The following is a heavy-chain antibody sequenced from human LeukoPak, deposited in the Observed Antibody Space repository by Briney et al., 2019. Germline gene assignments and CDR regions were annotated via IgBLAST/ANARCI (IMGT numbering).Heavy chain of an antibody. D-gene: IGHD2-2*01. CDR1: GFTFSSYW. Sequence: PGGSLRLSCAASGFTFSSYWMSWVRQAPGKGLEWVANIKQDGSEKYYVDSVEGRFTISRDNAKNSLYLQMNSLRAEDTAVYYCARVSIVVVPAAFQGFDPWGQGTLVTVSS. CDR2: IKQDGSEK. CDR3: ARVSIVVVPAAFQGFDP. J-gene: IGHJ5*02. V-gene: IGHV3-7*01.